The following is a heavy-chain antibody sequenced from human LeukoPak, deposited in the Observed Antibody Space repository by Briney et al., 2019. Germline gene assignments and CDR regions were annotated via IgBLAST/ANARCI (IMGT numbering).Heavy chain of an antibody. CDR2: IYSSGST. Sequence: EXLSLTCTVSGGSISDYYWTWIRQPAGKGLEWIGRIYSSGSTNYTPSLKSRVTISVDTSKNQFSLKLSSVTAADTAVYYCARDYYYYMDVWGKGTTVTVSS. CDR3: ARDYYYYMDV. CDR1: GGSISDYY. V-gene: IGHV4-4*07. J-gene: IGHJ6*03.